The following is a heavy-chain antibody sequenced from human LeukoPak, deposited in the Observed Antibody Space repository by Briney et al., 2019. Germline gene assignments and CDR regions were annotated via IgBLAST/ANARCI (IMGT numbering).Heavy chain of an antibody. Sequence: GGSLRLSCAASGFTFSSYSMNWVRQAPGKGLEWVSSISSSSSYIYYANSVKGRFTISRDNSKNTLYLQMGSLRAEDMAVYYCARRYSSGWYYFDYWGQGTLVTVSS. CDR2: ISSSSSYI. J-gene: IGHJ4*02. CDR1: GFTFSSYS. CDR3: ARRYSSGWYYFDY. D-gene: IGHD6-19*01. V-gene: IGHV3-21*01.